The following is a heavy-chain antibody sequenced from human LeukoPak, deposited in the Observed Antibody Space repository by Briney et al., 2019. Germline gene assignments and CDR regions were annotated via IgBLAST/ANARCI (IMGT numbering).Heavy chain of an antibody. V-gene: IGHV3-30*02. Sequence: GGSLRLSCAASGFTFSSYGMHWVRQAPGKGLEWVAFIRYDGSNKYYADSAKGRFTISRDNSKNTLYLQMNSLRAEDTAVYYCAKDFSAAAGNFDYWGQGTLVTVSS. CDR2: IRYDGSNK. CDR3: AKDFSAAAGNFDY. D-gene: IGHD6-13*01. J-gene: IGHJ4*02. CDR1: GFTFSSYG.